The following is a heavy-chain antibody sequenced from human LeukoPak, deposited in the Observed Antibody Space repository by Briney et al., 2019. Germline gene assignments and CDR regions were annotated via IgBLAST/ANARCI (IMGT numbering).Heavy chain of an antibody. CDR2: MNPNSGNT. J-gene: IGHJ4*02. CDR3: ARDPLRGGAGSYLLDY. D-gene: IGHD3-10*01. Sequence: GASVKGSCTASGYSFTSYDINWVRQASGQGLEWMGWMNPNSGNTGFAQKFQGRVTMTRNTSISTAYMELSSLTSEDTAMYYCARDPLRGGAGSYLLDYWGQGTLVTVSS. V-gene: IGHV1-8*01. CDR1: GYSFTSYD.